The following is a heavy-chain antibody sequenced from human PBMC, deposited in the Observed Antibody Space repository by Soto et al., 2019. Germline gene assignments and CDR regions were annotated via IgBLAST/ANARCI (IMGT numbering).Heavy chain of an antibody. CDR2: ISVYNSYA. D-gene: IGHD6-13*01. CDR3: AKNNTSSSDF. J-gene: IGHJ4*02. V-gene: IGHV1-18*01. CDR1: GYDFTYYG. Sequence: QVELVQSGAEMRRPGASVKVSCQTSGYDFTYYGITWVRQAPGQGLEWMGWISVYNSYAHSAQKFRGRVIMTTESTTKTAFLELTDLRSDDTAVYYCAKNNTSSSDFWGQGTLVTVSS.